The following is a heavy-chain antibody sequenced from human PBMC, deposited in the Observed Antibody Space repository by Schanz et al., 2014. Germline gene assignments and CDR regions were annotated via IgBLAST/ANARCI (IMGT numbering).Heavy chain of an antibody. J-gene: IGHJ5*01. CDR2: IYSTGST. D-gene: IGHD3-10*01. CDR3: ARDMVENWFDS. CDR1: GGSISSGSYY. V-gene: IGHV4-61*02. Sequence: QVQLQESGPGLVKPSQTLSLTCTVSGGSISSGSYYWSWIRQPAGKGLEWIGRIYSTGSTNYNPSLKRRVTISKDPSKNQFSLKLTSVTAADTAVYYCARDMVENWFDSWGQGTLVTVSS.